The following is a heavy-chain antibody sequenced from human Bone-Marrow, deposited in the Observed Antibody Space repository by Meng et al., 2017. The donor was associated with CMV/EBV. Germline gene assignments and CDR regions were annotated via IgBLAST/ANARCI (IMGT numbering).Heavy chain of an antibody. CDR1: GFTFSSYE. Sequence: GESLKISCAASGFTFSSYEMNWVRQAPGKGLEWVSYISSSGSTIYYADSVRGRFTISRDNSKNTLYLQMNSLRAEDTAVYYSARDGGLQAAPGIPIWFDSWGQGTLVTVSS. J-gene: IGHJ5*01. V-gene: IGHV3-48*03. CDR3: ARDGGLQAAPGIPIWFDS. D-gene: IGHD6-13*01. CDR2: ISSSGSTI.